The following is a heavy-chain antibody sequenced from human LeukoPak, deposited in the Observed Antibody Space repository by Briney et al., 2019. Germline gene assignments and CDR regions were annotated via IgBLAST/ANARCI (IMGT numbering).Heavy chain of an antibody. J-gene: IGHJ6*02. CDR3: ARSFYGGNSVAYYYGMDV. CDR2: IHYSGST. V-gene: IGHV4-59*08. D-gene: IGHD4-23*01. CDR1: GGSINSYY. Sequence: SETLSLTCTVSGGSINSYYWSWIRQPPGRGLEWIGSIHYSGSTYYNPSLKSRVTISVDTSKNQFSLKLSSVTAADTAVYYCARSFYGGNSVAYYYGMDVWGQGTTVTVSS.